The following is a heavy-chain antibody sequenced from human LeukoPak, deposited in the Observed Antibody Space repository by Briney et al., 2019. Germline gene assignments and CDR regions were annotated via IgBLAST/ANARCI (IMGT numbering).Heavy chain of an antibody. J-gene: IGHJ5*02. V-gene: IGHV3-21*01. CDR3: ARGPPADYSTYWFDP. D-gene: IGHD3/OR15-3a*01. Sequence: GGSLRLSCAASGLTFGTYSMNWVRQAPGKGLEWVSSIGSSSSYIYYIDSVKGRFTISRDNAKNSLYLQMNSLRAEDTAVYYCARGPPADYSTYWFDPWGQGTLVTVSS. CDR1: GLTFGTYS. CDR2: IGSSSSYI.